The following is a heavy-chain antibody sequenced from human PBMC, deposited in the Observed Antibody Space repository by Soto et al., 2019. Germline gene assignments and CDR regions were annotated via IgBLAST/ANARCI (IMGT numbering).Heavy chain of an antibody. D-gene: IGHD6-13*01. CDR1: GGTFSSYA. Sequence: QVQLVQSGAEVKKPGSSVKVSCKASGGTFSSYAISWVRQAPGQGLEWMGGIIPILGTANYAKKFQGRVTITADKSTSTAYMELSSLRSEDTAVYYCARKAVGVPGIAAADHYYYYGMDVWGQGTTVTVSS. CDR2: IIPILGTA. J-gene: IGHJ6*02. CDR3: ARKAVGVPGIAAADHYYYYGMDV. V-gene: IGHV1-69*06.